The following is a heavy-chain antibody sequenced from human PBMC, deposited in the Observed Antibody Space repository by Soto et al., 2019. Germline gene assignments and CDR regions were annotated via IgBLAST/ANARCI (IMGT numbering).Heavy chain of an antibody. V-gene: IGHV3-23*01. CDR3: AKHPSITMIVVVIRYFDY. CDR1: GFTFSSYA. CDR2: ISGSGGST. Sequence: GGSPRLSCAASGFTFSSYAMSWVRQAPGKGLEWVSAISGSGGSTYYADSVKGRFTISRDNSKNTLYLQMNSLRAEDTAVYYCAKHPSITMIVVVIRYFDYWGQGTLVTVSS. D-gene: IGHD3-22*01. J-gene: IGHJ4*02.